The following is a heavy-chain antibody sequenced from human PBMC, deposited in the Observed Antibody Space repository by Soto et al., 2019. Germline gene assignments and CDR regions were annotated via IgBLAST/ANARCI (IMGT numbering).Heavy chain of an antibody. CDR3: AREIVGAISRSDALEI. J-gene: IGHJ3*02. V-gene: IGHV1-46*01. CDR2: INPLGGAT. Sequence: QVQLVQSGAEVKKPGASVRVSCKASGFSITNYHMHLVRQAPGQGLGWMGVINPLGGATTYAQKVQGRVTMTADMSTRNVPMDLSSLRSDDTAVDYCAREIVGAISRSDALEIWGQGTMVTVSS. D-gene: IGHD1-26*01. CDR1: GFSITNYH.